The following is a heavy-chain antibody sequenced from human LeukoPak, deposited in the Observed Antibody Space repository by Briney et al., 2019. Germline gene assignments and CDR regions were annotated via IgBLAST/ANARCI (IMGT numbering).Heavy chain of an antibody. CDR3: ASRIPYDSSSY. Sequence: GGSLRLSCAASGFTFSSYWMHWVRQAPGKGLVWVSRISSDGSSTDYADSVKGRFTISRDNAKNTLYLQMNSLRAEDTAVYYCASRIPYDSSSYWGQGTLATVSS. D-gene: IGHD3-22*01. CDR1: GFTFSSYW. V-gene: IGHV3-74*01. CDR2: ISSDGSST. J-gene: IGHJ4*02.